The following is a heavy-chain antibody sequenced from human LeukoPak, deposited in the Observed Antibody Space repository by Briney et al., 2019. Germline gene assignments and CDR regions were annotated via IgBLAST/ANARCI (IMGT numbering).Heavy chain of an antibody. CDR3: ARHYLYGVVDY. CDR2: IYHSGST. Sequence: SETLSLTCAVSGASITSSSWWSWVRQPPGKGLEWIGEIYHSGSTNYNPSLKSRVTISVDKSKNQLLLKLSSVTAADTAVYYCARHYLYGVVDYWGQGTLVTVSS. D-gene: IGHD4-17*01. J-gene: IGHJ4*02. V-gene: IGHV4-4*02. CDR1: GASITSSSW.